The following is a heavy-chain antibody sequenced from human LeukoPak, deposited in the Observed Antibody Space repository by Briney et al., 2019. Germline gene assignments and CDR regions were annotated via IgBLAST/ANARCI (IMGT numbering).Heavy chain of an antibody. V-gene: IGHV1-2*02. CDR1: GYTFTGYY. J-gene: IGHJ6*02. Sequence: ASVKVSCKASGYTFTGYYMHWVRQAPGQGLEWMGWINPNSGGTNYAQKFQGRVTMTRDTSISTVYMELSRLRSDDAAVYYCARAIQPMDVWGQGTTVTVSS. D-gene: IGHD1-1*01. CDR3: ARAIQPMDV. CDR2: INPNSGGT.